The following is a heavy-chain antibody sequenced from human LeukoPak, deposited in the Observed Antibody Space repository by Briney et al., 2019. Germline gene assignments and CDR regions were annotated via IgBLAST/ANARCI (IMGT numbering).Heavy chain of an antibody. V-gene: IGHV3-21*01. CDR3: ATNKGGYFDY. CDR1: GFTFSSCS. Sequence: PGGSLRLSCAASGFTFSSCSMNWVRQAPGKGLEWVSSISSSSYIYYADSVKGRFTTSRDNAKNSLYLQMNSLRAEDTAVYYCATNKGGYFDYWGQGTLVTVSS. J-gene: IGHJ4*02. D-gene: IGHD3-16*01. CDR2: ISSSSYI.